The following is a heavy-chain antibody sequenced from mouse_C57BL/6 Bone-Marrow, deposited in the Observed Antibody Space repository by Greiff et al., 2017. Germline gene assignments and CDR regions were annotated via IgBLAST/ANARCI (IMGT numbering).Heavy chain of an antibody. CDR1: GFNIKDDY. CDR3: TTYAMTTVVATDY. D-gene: IGHD1-1*01. Sequence: VQLKESGAELVRPGASVKLSCTASGFNIKDDYMHWVKQRPEQGLEWIGWIDPENGDTEYASKFQGKATITADTSSNTAYLQLSSLTSEDTAVYYCTTYAMTTVVATDYWGQGTTLTVSS. J-gene: IGHJ2*01. CDR2: IDPENGDT. V-gene: IGHV14-4*01.